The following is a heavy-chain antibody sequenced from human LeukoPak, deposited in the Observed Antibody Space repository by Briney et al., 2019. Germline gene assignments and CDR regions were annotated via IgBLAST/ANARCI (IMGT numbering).Heavy chain of an antibody. D-gene: IGHD3-10*01. CDR2: IYYSGST. J-gene: IGHJ4*02. CDR3: ARYAMVRGVIDGYYFDY. CDR1: GGSISSYY. V-gene: IGHV4-59*08. Sequence: PSGTLSLTCAVSGGSISSYYWSWIRQPPGKGLEWIGYIYYSGSTNYNPSLKSRVTISVDTSKNQFSLKLSSVTAADTAVYYCARYAMVRGVIDGYYFDYWGQGTLVTVSS.